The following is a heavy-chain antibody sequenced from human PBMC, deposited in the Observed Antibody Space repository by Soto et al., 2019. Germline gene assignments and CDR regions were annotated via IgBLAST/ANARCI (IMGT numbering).Heavy chain of an antibody. CDR2: MNPNSGNT. Sequence: ASVKVSCKASGYTFTSYDINWVRQATGQGLEWMGWMNPNSGNTGYAQKFQGRVTMTRNTSISTAYMGLSSLRSEDTAVYYCARGGGYSGYDPFYYYYYMDVWGKGTTVTVSS. V-gene: IGHV1-8*01. CDR3: ARGGGYSGYDPFYYYYYMDV. D-gene: IGHD5-12*01. J-gene: IGHJ6*03. CDR1: GYTFTSYD.